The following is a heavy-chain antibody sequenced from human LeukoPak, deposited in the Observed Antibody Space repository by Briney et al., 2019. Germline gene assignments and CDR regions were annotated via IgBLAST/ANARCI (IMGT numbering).Heavy chain of an antibody. CDR2: INHSGST. CDR3: ARGVWEMATIPYWYFDI. CDR1: GGSFSGYY. J-gene: IGHJ2*01. Sequence: SATLSLTCAVYGGSFSGYYWSWIRQPPGKGLEWIGEINHSGSTNYNPSLKSRVTISVDTSKNQFSLKLSSVSAADTAVYYCARGVWEMATIPYWYFDIWGRGTLVTVSS. V-gene: IGHV4-34*01. D-gene: IGHD5-24*01.